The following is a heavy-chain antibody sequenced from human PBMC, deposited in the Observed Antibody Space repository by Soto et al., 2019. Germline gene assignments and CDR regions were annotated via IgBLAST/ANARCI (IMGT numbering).Heavy chain of an antibody. Sequence: QVQLVQSGAEVKKPGSSVKVSCKASGGTFSSYAISWVRQAPGQGLEWMGGIIPILGTANYAQKFQGRVTITADESTSTAYMELSGLRSEDTAMYYCARDTHDYGDYGLMVDIWGQGTMVTVSS. D-gene: IGHD4-17*01. CDR1: GGTFSSYA. CDR3: ARDTHDYGDYGLMVDI. CDR2: IIPILGTA. J-gene: IGHJ3*02. V-gene: IGHV1-69*01.